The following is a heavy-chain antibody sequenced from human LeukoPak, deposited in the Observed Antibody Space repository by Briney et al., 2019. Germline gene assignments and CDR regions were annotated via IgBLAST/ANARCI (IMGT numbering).Heavy chain of an antibody. V-gene: IGHV4-4*07. J-gene: IGHJ4*02. Sequence: PSETLSLTCTVSGGSISTYFWSWIRLPAGKGLEWIGHIHSGGTTNYNPSLKSRVTMSVDTSKNQFSLKLSSVTAADTAVYYCARRTTVAGLDYWGQGTLVTVSS. CDR2: IHSGGTT. CDR1: GGSISTYF. CDR3: ARRTTVAGLDY. D-gene: IGHD6-19*01.